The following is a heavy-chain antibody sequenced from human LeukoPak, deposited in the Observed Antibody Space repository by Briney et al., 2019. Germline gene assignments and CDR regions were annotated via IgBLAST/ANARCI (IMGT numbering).Heavy chain of an antibody. CDR3: ARGGDPFDY. V-gene: IGHV3-21*01. CDR1: GFSFGSYS. CDR2: ISSSESYI. D-gene: IGHD3-3*01. Sequence: PGGSLRLSCAASGFSFGSYSMNWVRQAPGQGLEWVSSISSSESYIYYIDSVKGRFTVSRDNANKSLYLQMNSLRAEDTAVYYCARGGDPFDYWGQGTLVTVSS. J-gene: IGHJ4*02.